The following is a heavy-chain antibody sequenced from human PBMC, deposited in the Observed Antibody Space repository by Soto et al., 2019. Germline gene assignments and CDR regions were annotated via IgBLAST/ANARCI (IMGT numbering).Heavy chain of an antibody. CDR3: ARIFRESYFVD. J-gene: IGHJ4*02. CDR1: GISLNDATMG. V-gene: IGHV2-26*01. CDR2: IFSNDDK. D-gene: IGHD1-26*01. Sequence: QVTLKESGPVLVKPTETLTLTCTVSGISLNDATMGVSWIRQPPGKALEWLANIFSNDDKYYPTSLKNRLTLSKDTSESQVVLTMTNMDPVDTATYYCARIFRESYFVDWGKGNLVTVSS.